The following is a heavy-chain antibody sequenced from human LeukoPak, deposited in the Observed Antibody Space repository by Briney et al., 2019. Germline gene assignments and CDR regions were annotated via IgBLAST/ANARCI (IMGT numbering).Heavy chain of an antibody. CDR2: NNANSGGT. CDR3: ARVSSGSYDY. D-gene: IGHD1-26*01. Sequence: ASVKVSCKASGDTFTGYDMHWVRQAPGQGLEWMGWNNANSGGTNYAQKFQGRVTMTRDTSISTAYMELSRLRSDDTAVYYCARVSSGSYDYWGQGTLVTVSS. CDR1: GDTFTGYD. J-gene: IGHJ4*02. V-gene: IGHV1-2*02.